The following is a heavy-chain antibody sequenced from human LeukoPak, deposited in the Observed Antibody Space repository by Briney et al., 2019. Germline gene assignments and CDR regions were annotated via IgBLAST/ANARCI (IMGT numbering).Heavy chain of an antibody. D-gene: IGHD4-23*01. V-gene: IGHV4-39*07. Sequence: GSLRLSCAASGFTFSSYAMSWVRQPPGKGLEWIGSIYYSGSTYYNPSLKSRVTISVDTSKNQFSLKLSSVTAADTAVYYCARVDDYGGPIDYWGQGTLVTVSS. CDR3: ARVDDYGGPIDY. J-gene: IGHJ4*02. CDR1: GFTFSSYA. CDR2: IYYSGST.